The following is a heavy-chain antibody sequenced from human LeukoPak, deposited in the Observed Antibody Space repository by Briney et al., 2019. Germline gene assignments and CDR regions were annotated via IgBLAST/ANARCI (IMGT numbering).Heavy chain of an antibody. CDR1: GFTFSSYA. CDR3: AKVTYYYDSGGYYADAFDI. CDR2: ISGSGGST. Sequence: GGSLRLSCAASGFTFSSYAMSWVRQAPGKGLEWVSAISGSGGSTYYADSVKGRFTISRDNSKNTLYLQMNSLRAEDTAVYYCAKVTYYYDSGGYYADAFDIWGQGTMVTVSS. J-gene: IGHJ3*02. D-gene: IGHD3-22*01. V-gene: IGHV3-23*01.